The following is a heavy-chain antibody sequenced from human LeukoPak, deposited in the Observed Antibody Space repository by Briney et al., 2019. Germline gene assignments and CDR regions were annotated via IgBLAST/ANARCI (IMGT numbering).Heavy chain of an antibody. CDR3: AKRGSCTSTSCLSTAFDS. CDR2: ISHDGSNK. J-gene: IGHJ4*02. V-gene: IGHV3-30*18. Sequence: GGSLRLSCAASGFNLSSHAMHWVRQAPGEGLEWVAVISHDGSNKFYSDSVKGRFTISRDNSKNTLYLQMNSLRAEDTAVYYCAKRGSCTSTSCLSTAFDSWGQGALVTVSS. CDR1: GFNLSSHA. D-gene: IGHD2-2*01.